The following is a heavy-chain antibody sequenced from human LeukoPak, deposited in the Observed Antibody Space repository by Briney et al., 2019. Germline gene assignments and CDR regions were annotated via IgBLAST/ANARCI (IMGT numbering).Heavy chain of an antibody. V-gene: IGHV4-39*01. D-gene: IGHD3-10*01. J-gene: IGHJ5*02. CDR1: GGSISSSSYY. CDR2: IYYSGST. Sequence: SETLSLTCTVSGGSISSSSYYWGWIRQPPGKGLEWIGSIYYSGSTYYNPSLKSRVTISVDTSKNQFSLKLSSVTAADTAVYYCARRTYYYGSGSYSGFDPWGQGTLVTVSS. CDR3: ARRTYYYGSGSYSGFDP.